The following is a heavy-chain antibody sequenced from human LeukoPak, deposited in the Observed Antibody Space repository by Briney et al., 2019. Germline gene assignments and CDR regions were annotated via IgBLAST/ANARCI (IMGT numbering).Heavy chain of an antibody. V-gene: IGHV1-18*01. D-gene: IGHD3-16*01. CDR1: GYTFTIYG. CDR3: TRGSSISAQGDT. Sequence: ASVKVSCKSSGYTFTIYGISWVRQAPGQGLEWMGWISPYNGNTNYAQNLQGRVTMTQDTATSTAYMELRSLTSDDTAVFYCTRGSSISAQGDTWGQGTLVSVSS. J-gene: IGHJ4*02. CDR2: ISPYNGNT.